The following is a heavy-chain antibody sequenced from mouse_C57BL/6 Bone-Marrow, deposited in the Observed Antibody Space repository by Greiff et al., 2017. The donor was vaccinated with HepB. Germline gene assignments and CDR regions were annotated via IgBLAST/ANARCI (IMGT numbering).Heavy chain of an antibody. CDR2: IYPGDGDT. J-gene: IGHJ4*01. D-gene: IGHD2-5*01. V-gene: IGHV1-80*01. CDR1: GYAFSSYW. CDR3: ARTPYYSNFYYAMDY. Sequence: QVQLQQSGAELVKPGASVKISCKASGYAFSSYWMNWVKQRPGKGLEWIGQIYPGDGDTNYNGKFKGKATLTADKSSSTAYMQLSSLTSEDSAVYFCARTPYYSNFYYAMDYWGQGTSVTVSS.